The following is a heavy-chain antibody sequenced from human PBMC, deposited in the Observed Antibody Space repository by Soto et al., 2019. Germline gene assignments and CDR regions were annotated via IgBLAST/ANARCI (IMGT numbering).Heavy chain of an antibody. J-gene: IGHJ4*02. CDR3: AREKRDGGYSYGYDS. D-gene: IGHD5-18*01. CDR2: ISSSRSTT. V-gene: IGHV3-48*01. Sequence: GGSLRLSCAASGFTFSSYSMNWVRQAPGKGLEWVSHISSSRSTTYHADSVKGRFTISRDNAKNSLYLQMNNLRAEDTAVYYCAREKRDGGYSYGYDSWGQGTLVTVSS. CDR1: GFTFSSYS.